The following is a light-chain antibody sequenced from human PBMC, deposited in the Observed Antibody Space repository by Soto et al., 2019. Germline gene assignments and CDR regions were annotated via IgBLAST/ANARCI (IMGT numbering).Light chain of an antibody. J-gene: IGLJ2*01. CDR2: DVS. CDR1: SSDVGGYNY. Sequence: QSALTQPRSVSGSPGQSVTISCTGTSSDVGGYNYVSWYQQHPGKAPKLMIYDVSKRPSGVPDRFSGSKSGNTASLTISGPQAEDEADYYCCSYAGSYTFDVFGGGTKLTVL. V-gene: IGLV2-11*01. CDR3: CSYAGSYTFDV.